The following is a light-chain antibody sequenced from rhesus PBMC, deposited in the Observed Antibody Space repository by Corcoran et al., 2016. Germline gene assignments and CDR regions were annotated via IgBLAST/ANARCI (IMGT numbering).Light chain of an antibody. J-gene: IGKJ1*01. CDR1: QGISKY. V-gene: IGKV1-25*01. CDR3: QQHNSYPPT. CDR2: DAS. Sequence: DIQMTQSPSSLSASVGDTVTITCQASQGISKYLAWYQQKPGKAPKLLIYDASTLQSGVPSRFSGSGAGTEFTLHISSLQPEDFATYYCQQHNSYPPTFGQGTKVEIK.